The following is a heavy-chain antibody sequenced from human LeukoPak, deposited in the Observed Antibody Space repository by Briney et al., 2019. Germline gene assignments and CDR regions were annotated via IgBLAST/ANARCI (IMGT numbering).Heavy chain of an antibody. CDR2: INWNGGST. CDR3: ARDRDVYFDY. J-gene: IGHJ4*02. V-gene: IGHV3-20*04. Sequence: GGSLRLSCAASGFTFDDYGLSWVRQAPGKGLEWVSGINWNGGSTGYADSVKGRFTISRDNAKNSLYLQMNSLRVEDTAVYYCARDRDVYFDYWGQGTLVTVSS. CDR1: GFTFDDYG.